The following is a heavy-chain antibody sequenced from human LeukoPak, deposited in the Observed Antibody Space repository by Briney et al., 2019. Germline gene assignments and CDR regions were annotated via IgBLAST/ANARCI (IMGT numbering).Heavy chain of an antibody. Sequence: GGSLRLSCAASGFTFSSYWMSWVRQAPGKGLEWVANIKQDGSEKYYVDSVKGRFTISRDNAKNSLYLQMNSLRAEDTAVYYCARCSVRGVIINYYYYMDVWGKGTTVTISS. V-gene: IGHV3-7*01. D-gene: IGHD3-10*02. CDR2: IKQDGSEK. CDR1: GFTFSSYW. J-gene: IGHJ6*03. CDR3: ARCSVRGVIINYYYYMDV.